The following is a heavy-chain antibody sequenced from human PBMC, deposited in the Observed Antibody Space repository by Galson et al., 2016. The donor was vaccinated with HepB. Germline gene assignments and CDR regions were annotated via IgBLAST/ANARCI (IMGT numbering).Heavy chain of an antibody. Sequence: SLRLSCAASGFTFSSYGMHWVRQAPGKGLEWVAVIWYDGRKKYYADSVKGRFTISRDNSKNTLYLQMNSLRAEDTAVYYWARDGGSWHPFDYWGQGTLVTVSS. CDR1: GFTFSSYG. CDR2: IWYDGRKK. V-gene: IGHV3-33*01. J-gene: IGHJ4*02. CDR3: ARDGGSWHPFDY. D-gene: IGHD6-13*01.